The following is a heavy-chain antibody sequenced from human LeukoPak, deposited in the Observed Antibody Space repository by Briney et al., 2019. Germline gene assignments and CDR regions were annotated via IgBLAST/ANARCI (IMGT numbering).Heavy chain of an antibody. CDR2: IFYSGST. Sequence: PSETLSLTCTVPGGSISTYYWSWIRQPPGKGLEWIGYIFYSGSTKYNPSLKSRVTMSIDTSRNQFSLKLSSVTAADTAVYYCARDRDQQRWLPTGQFDYWGQGTLVTVSS. D-gene: IGHD5-24*01. CDR3: ARDRDQQRWLPTGQFDY. CDR1: GGSISTYY. J-gene: IGHJ4*02. V-gene: IGHV4-59*01.